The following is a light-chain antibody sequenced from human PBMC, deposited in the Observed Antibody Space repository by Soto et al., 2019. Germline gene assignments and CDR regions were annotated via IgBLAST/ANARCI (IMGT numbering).Light chain of an antibody. Sequence: DIVMTQSPESLAVSLGARATINCKSSQSLLYSPNDKTYLAWYQQNPGQPPKLLIYWASTRESRVPDPCSGSGSWTDFSLTISSLQAEDVAVYYCHQYYSTPYTCGQGTKVEIK. J-gene: IGKJ1*01. CDR2: WAS. CDR1: QSLLYSPNDKTY. CDR3: HQYYSTPYT. V-gene: IGKV4-1*01.